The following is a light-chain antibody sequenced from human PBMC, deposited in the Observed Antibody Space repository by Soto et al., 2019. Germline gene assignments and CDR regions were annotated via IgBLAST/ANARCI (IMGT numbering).Light chain of an antibody. V-gene: IGLV1-47*01. CDR3: AAWDDSLSALV. CDR2: RNN. CDR1: SSNIGSNY. Sequence: QSVLTQPPSASGTPGQRVTISCSGSSSNIGSNYVYWYQQLPGTAPKLLIYRNNQRPSGVPDRFSGSKSGTSASLAISGLPSEDEADYYCAAWDDSLSALVFGGGTKLTVL. J-gene: IGLJ2*01.